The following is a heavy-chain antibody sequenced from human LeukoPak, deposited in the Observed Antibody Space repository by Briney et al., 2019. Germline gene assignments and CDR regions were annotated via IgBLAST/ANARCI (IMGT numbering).Heavy chain of an antibody. CDR1: GFTFTSYG. CDR2: INQDGSEK. CDR3: ATLVVTAPFDL. Sequence: GGSLRLSCASSGFTFTSYGMSWVRQAPGKGLEWVANINQDGSEKYYVDSVKSRFTISRDNAKNSLYLQMNSLRAEDTAVYYCATLVVTAPFDLWGRGTLVTVSS. V-gene: IGHV3-7*01. D-gene: IGHD2-21*02. J-gene: IGHJ2*01.